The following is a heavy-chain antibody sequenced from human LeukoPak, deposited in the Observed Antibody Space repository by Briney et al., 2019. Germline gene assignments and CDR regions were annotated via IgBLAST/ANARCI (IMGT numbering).Heavy chain of an antibody. CDR3: ASGRDQLTYSQY. D-gene: IGHD4/OR15-4a*01. CDR1: GDSISGYY. V-gene: IGHV4-59*01. J-gene: IGHJ1*01. CDR2: IYNSGST. Sequence: PSETLSLTCTVSGDSISGYYWTWIRQPPGKGLEWIGYIYNSGSTNYNPSLQSRVTMSVDTSKNQFSLKVTSGTPADTAVYYCASGRDQLTYSQYWGQGTLATVSS.